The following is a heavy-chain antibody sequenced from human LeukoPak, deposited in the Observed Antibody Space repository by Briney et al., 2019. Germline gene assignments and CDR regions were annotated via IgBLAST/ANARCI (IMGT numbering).Heavy chain of an antibody. D-gene: IGHD3-22*01. CDR2: IRYDGTNK. CDR1: GFTFSTYS. CDR3: SKGNYYDSSAYNYMDV. J-gene: IGHJ6*03. Sequence: GGSLRLSCAASGFTFSTYSMHWVRQAPGKGLEWVAFIRYDGTNKYYADSVKGRFTISRDNSKNTLYLQMNSLRADDTAVYYCSKGNYYDSSAYNYMDVWGKGTTVTVSS. V-gene: IGHV3-30*02.